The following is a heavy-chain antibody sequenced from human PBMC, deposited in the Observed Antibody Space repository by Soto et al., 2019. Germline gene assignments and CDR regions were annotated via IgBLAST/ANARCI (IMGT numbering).Heavy chain of an antibody. Sequence: QAQLAQSGAEVKKPGASVKVSCKASGYTFSNNDINWVRQAPGQGLEWMGWVNPKSGNKGYAQKFQGRVTMTRDTSTTTAYTELSSLRSEDTAVYYCARVTRTWYFDLWGRGTLVTVSS. V-gene: IGHV1-8*02. CDR2: VNPKSGNK. CDR1: GYTFSNND. J-gene: IGHJ2*01. CDR3: ARVTRTWYFDL.